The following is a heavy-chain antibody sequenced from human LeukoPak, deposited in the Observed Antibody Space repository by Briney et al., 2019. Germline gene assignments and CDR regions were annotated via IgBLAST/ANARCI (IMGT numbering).Heavy chain of an antibody. CDR3: AELGITMIGGV. V-gene: IGHV3-21*01. CDR1: GFTFSSYR. D-gene: IGHD3-10*02. CDR2: ISSSSSYI. J-gene: IGHJ6*04. Sequence: PGGSLRLSCAASGFTFSSYRMNWVRQAPGKGLEWVSSISSSSSYINYAESMKGRFTISRDNAKNSLYLQMNSLRAEDTAVYYCAELGITMIGGVWGKGTTVTISS.